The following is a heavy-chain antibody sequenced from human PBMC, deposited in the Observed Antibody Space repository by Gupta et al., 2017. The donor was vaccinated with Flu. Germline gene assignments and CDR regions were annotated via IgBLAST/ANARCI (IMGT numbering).Heavy chain of an antibody. V-gene: IGHV3-30*18. J-gene: IGHJ5*02. D-gene: IGHD2-15*01. Sequence: QVQLVESGGGVVQPVRSLRLSCAACGFIFSTHVIHCVRQSPGKGLEWVAVISYDGSYKRYGDSVKGRFTISRDNSKNTLYLQMNGLRAEDTAVYYCANDQREYCSGGECYPQIFDRWGPGTLVTVSP. CDR1: GFIFSTHV. CDR2: ISYDGSYK. CDR3: ANDQREYCSGGECYPQIFDR.